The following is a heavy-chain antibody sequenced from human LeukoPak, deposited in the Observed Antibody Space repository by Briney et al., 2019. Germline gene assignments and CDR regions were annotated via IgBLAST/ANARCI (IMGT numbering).Heavy chain of an antibody. CDR2: INPNSGGT. D-gene: IGHD3-3*01. J-gene: IGHJ4*02. CDR1: GYTFTGYY. CDR3: ARVFGVVIKSLGY. Sequence: GASVKVSCKASGYTFTGYYMHWVRQAPGQGLEWMGRINPNSGGTNYAQKFQGRVTMTRGTSISTAYMELSRLRSDDTAVYYCARVFGVVIKSLGYWGQGTLVTVSS. V-gene: IGHV1-2*06.